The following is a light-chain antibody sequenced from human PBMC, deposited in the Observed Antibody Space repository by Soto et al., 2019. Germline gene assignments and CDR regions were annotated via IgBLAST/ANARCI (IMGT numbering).Light chain of an antibody. CDR1: SSNIAGNT. Sequence: QSVLTQPPSLSGTPGQRVTISCYGSSSNIAGNTVHWYQHLPGTAPKLLIYINDQRPSGVPGRFSASTSGTSASLAISGLQSDDEADYDCATWDDDLNAAVFGGGTQLTVL. V-gene: IGLV1-44*01. CDR3: ATWDDDLNAAV. J-gene: IGLJ7*01. CDR2: IND.